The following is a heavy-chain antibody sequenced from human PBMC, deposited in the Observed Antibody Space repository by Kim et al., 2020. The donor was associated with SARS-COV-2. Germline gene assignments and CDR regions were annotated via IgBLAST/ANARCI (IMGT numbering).Heavy chain of an antibody. V-gene: IGHV4-4*02. Sequence: SETLSLTCAVSGGSISSGNLWSWVRQPPGKGLEWIGEIYHSGSTNDNPSRKSRVTISVDKSKNQFSLKLSSVTAADTAVYYCARESIAAAGAIFVYWRQG. J-gene: IGHJ4*02. CDR2: IYHSGST. CDR1: GGSISSGNL. D-gene: IGHD6-13*01. CDR3: ARESIAAAGAIFVY.